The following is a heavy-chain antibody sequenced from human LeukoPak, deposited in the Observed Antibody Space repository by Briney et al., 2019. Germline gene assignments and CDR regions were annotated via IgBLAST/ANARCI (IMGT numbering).Heavy chain of an antibody. J-gene: IGHJ4*02. Sequence: GRSLRLSCAASGFAFSSYGMHWVRQAPGKGLEWVAVISYDGSNKYYADSVKGRFTISRDNSKNTLYLQMNSLRAEDTAVYYCAAAAWGDRGDYWGQGTLVTVSS. D-gene: IGHD2-21*02. CDR3: AAAAWGDRGDY. CDR2: ISYDGSNK. CDR1: GFAFSSYG. V-gene: IGHV3-30*03.